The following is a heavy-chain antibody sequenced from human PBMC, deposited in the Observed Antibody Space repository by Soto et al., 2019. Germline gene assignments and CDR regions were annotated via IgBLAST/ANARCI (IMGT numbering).Heavy chain of an antibody. CDR2: VNPADSDN. V-gene: IGHV5-51*01. Sequence: EXLKTSFKSSGYXYTSYWLVWVRQMPGIGLEFIGIVNPADSDNRYSPSFQGKVTVSADKSISTAYLTWGRMKASDTAMYYCVTPDSSGYYYHWGQGTPVTVSS. CDR3: VTPDSSGYYYH. CDR1: GYXYTSYW. J-gene: IGHJ5*02. D-gene: IGHD3-22*01.